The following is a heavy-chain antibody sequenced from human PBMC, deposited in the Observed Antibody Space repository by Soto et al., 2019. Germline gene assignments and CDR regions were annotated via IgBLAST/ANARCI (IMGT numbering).Heavy chain of an antibody. Sequence: SVKVSCKASGGTFSSYAISWVRQAPGQGLEWMGGIIPIFGTANYAQKFQGRVTITADESTSTAYMELSSLRSEDTAVYYCARVETGAVTQYYYYYYGMDVWGQGTTVTVSS. J-gene: IGHJ6*02. CDR2: IIPIFGTA. D-gene: IGHD4-4*01. CDR1: GGTFSSYA. CDR3: ARVETGAVTQYYYYYYGMDV. V-gene: IGHV1-69*13.